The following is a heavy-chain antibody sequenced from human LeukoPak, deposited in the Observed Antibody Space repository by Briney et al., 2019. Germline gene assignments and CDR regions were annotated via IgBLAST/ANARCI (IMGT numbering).Heavy chain of an antibody. CDR1: GFTFSNAW. CDR3: ARDSPGELSRLYYYYGMDA. V-gene: IGHV3-7*03. J-gene: IGHJ6*04. Sequence: RGSLRLSCAASGFTFSNAWMSWVRQAPGKGLEWVANIKQDGSEKYYVDSVKGRFTISRDNAKNSLYLQMNSLRAEDTAAYYCARDSPGELSRLYYYYGMDAWGKGTTVTVSS. CDR2: IKQDGSEK. D-gene: IGHD3-16*02.